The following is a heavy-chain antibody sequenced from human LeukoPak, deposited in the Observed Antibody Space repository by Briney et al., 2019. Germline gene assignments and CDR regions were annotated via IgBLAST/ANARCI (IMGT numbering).Heavy chain of an antibody. V-gene: IGHV3-74*01. CDR2: IKGDGSST. D-gene: IGHD5-18*01. J-gene: IGHJ4*02. Sequence: GGSLRLSCAASGFTFSSYWMHWVRHTPGKGLVWVSRIKGDGSSTSYADSVKGRFTISGDNAKNTLYLQMNSLRAEDTAVYYCARDGYSFGHDFDYWGQGTLVTVSS. CDR3: ARDGYSFGHDFDY. CDR1: GFTFSSYW.